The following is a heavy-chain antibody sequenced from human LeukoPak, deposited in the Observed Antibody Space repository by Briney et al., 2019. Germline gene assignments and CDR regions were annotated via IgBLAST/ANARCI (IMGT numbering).Heavy chain of an antibody. D-gene: IGHD4-17*01. J-gene: IGHJ4*02. CDR3: AREYGDYVHYFDY. CDR1: GFTFSSYS. V-gene: IGHV3-21*01. Sequence: PGGSLRLSCAASGFTFSSYSMNWVRQAPGKGLEWVSTISSRSSYIYYADSVKGRFTISRDNDKNSLYLQLNSLRAEDTAVYYCAREYGDYVHYFDYWGQGTLVTVSS. CDR2: ISSRSSYI.